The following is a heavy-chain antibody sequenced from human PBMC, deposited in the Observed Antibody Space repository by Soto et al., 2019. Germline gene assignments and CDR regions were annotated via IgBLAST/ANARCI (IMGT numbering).Heavy chain of an antibody. CDR2: ISGYNGNT. J-gene: IGHJ6*02. CDR3: AGEGQAPYYYYAMDV. Sequence: QVQVVQSGDEVKKPGASVKVSCKASGYTFTNYGFSWVRQAPGQGLEWMGWISGYNGNTKYAEKFQGRVTMTTDTSASTAHMEQRSLRSDDTAVYYCAGEGQAPYYYYAMDVWGQGTAVTVSS. CDR1: GYTFTNYG. V-gene: IGHV1-18*01.